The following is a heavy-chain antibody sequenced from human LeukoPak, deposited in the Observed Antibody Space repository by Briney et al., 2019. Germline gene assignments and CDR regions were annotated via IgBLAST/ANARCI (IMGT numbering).Heavy chain of an antibody. D-gene: IGHD3-3*01. V-gene: IGHV3-15*01. CDR2: MKSKRDGGAT. CDR3: TTAKTITYYDFWSGYLNSHAFDI. Sequence: GGSLRLSCEASGFTFTNAWMNWVRQAPGKGPEWVGRMKSKRDGGATEYAAPVKGRFTISRDDSKNTLYLQMNSLKTEDTAVYYCTTAKTITYYDFWSGYLNSHAFDIWGQGTMVTVSS. CDR1: GFTFTNAW. J-gene: IGHJ3*02.